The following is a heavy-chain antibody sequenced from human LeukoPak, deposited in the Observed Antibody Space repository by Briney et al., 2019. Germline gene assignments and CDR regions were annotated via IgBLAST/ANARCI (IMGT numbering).Heavy chain of an antibody. CDR3: AKAVSETTDPYYYYYGMDV. D-gene: IGHD1-1*01. V-gene: IGHV3-23*01. J-gene: IGHJ6*04. CDR2: ISCSGGST. Sequence: GGSLRLSCAASGFTFSSYAMSWVRQAPGKGLEWVSAISCSGGSTYYADSVKGRFTISRDNSKNTLYLQMNSLRAEEPAVYYCAKAVSETTDPYYYYYGMDVWGERPTVTVSS. CDR1: GFTFSSYA.